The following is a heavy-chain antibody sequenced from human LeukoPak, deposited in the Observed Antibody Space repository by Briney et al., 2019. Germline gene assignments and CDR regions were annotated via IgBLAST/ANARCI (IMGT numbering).Heavy chain of an antibody. J-gene: IGHJ4*02. Sequence: SETLSLTCTVSGGSITGYYWSWIRQPPGKGLEWIGYPYYSGGTDYNRSLKSRVTMSVDTSKNQFSLKLRFVTAADTAVYYCARRADYFSTTGYDKFDYWGQGSLVTVSS. CDR3: ARRADYFSTTGYDKFDY. CDR2: PYYSGGT. CDR1: GGSITGYY. D-gene: IGHD3-9*01. V-gene: IGHV4-59*08.